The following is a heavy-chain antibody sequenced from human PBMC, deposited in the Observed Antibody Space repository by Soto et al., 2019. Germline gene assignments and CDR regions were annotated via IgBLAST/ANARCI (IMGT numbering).Heavy chain of an antibody. Sequence: QVQLVESGGGVVQPGRSLRLSCAASGFTFSSYAMHWVRQAPGKGLEWVSLISYDGSNEYYADSVKGRFTISRDSSKNTLYLQMNSLGAEDTAVYYGARDRGGNYLFPDYWGQGTLVTVSS. J-gene: IGHJ4*02. CDR1: GFTFSSYA. CDR2: ISYDGSNE. D-gene: IGHD1-26*01. V-gene: IGHV3-30-3*01. CDR3: ARDRGGNYLFPDY.